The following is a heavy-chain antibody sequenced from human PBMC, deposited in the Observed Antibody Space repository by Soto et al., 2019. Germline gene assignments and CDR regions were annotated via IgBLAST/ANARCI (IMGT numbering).Heavy chain of an antibody. J-gene: IGHJ4*02. V-gene: IGHV4-4*02. Sequence: QVRLQESGPGLVEPSGTLSLTCAVSSGSISNNKWWSWLRQPPGKGLEWIGEIFHSGSTNYNPSLKSRVTISVDKSKNHLSLRLISVTAADTAVYYCATYYDILTGYTFDYWGQGTLVTVSS. D-gene: IGHD3-9*01. CDR2: IFHSGST. CDR1: SGSISNNKW. CDR3: ATYYDILTGYTFDY.